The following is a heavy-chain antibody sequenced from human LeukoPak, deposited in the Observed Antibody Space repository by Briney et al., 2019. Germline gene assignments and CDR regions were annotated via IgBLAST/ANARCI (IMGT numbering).Heavy chain of an antibody. D-gene: IGHD6-19*01. CDR3: ARPAVAGTPMGY. CDR1: GGSISSSSYY. J-gene: IGHJ4*02. V-gene: IGHV4-39*01. CDR2: IYYSGST. Sequence: PSETLSLTCTVSGGSISSSSYYWGWIRQPPGKGLEWIGSIYYSGSTYYNPSLKSRVTISVDTSKNQFSLKLSSVTAADTAVYYCARPAVAGTPMGYWGQGTLVTVSS.